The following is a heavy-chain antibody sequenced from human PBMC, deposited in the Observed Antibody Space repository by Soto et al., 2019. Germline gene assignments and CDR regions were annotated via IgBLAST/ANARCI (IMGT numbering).Heavy chain of an antibody. J-gene: IGHJ6*03. D-gene: IGHD6-6*01. Sequence: SCAASGFTLSGYAMDWVRQAPGKGLEYVSGISSNGVGTYYANSVQGGFTISRDNSKNTVYLQMGSLRPEDMAVYYCARRARPDFYYMDVWGKGTTVTVSS. CDR2: ISSNGVGT. CDR1: GFTLSGYA. V-gene: IGHV3-64*01. CDR3: ARRARPDFYYMDV.